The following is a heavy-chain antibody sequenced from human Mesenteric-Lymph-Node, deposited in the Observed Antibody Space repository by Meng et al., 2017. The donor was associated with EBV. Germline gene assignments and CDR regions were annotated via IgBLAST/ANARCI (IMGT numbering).Heavy chain of an antibody. CDR3: ARATLSGYHDRFFDY. Sequence: QVQLVQSGAEVKKPGASVKVSCKASGYTFTDYYTHWVRQAPGQGLEWVGRINSYSGYTNYAQKFQDRVTLTRDTSISTAYMDLSGLRSDDAAVYYCARATLSGYHDRFFDYWGQGPLVTVAS. D-gene: IGHD3-9*01. CDR2: INSYSGYT. V-gene: IGHV1-2*06. CDR1: GYTFTDYY. J-gene: IGHJ4*02.